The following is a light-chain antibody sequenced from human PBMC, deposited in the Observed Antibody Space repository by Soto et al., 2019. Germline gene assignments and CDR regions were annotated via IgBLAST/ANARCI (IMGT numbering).Light chain of an antibody. V-gene: IGLV1-44*01. CDR1: SSNIGSNT. Sequence: QSVLTQPPSASGTPGQRVTIPCSGSSSNIGSNTVNWYQQLPGTAPKLLIYSNNQRPSGVPDRFSGSKSGTSASLAISGLQSEDEADYYCAAWDDSLSGPVFGGGTKLTVL. CDR2: SNN. CDR3: AAWDDSLSGPV. J-gene: IGLJ3*02.